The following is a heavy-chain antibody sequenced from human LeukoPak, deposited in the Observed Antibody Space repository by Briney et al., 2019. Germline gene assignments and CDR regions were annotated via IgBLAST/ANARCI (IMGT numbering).Heavy chain of an antibody. J-gene: IGHJ4*02. CDR2: ISYDGSNK. V-gene: IGHV3-30*18. CDR1: GFTFSSYG. CDR3: AKEATSGFY. Sequence: GRSLRLSCAASGFTFSSYGIHWVRQAPGKGLEWVSVISYDGSNKYCADSVKGRFTISRDNSKNTVYLQMDSLRTEDTAVYYCAKEATSGFYWGQGTLVTVSS. D-gene: IGHD5-12*01.